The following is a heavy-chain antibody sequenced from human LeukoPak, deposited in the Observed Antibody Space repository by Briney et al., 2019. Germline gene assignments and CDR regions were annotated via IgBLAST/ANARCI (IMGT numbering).Heavy chain of an antibody. Sequence: PGGSLRLSCAASGFTFSSYWMSWVRQAPGKGLEWAANIKQDGSEKYYVDSVKGRFTISRDNAKNSLYLQMNSLRAEDTAVYYCARDLRTIFGVVITPFDYWGQGTLVTVSS. CDR3: ARDLRTIFGVVITPFDY. V-gene: IGHV3-7*01. CDR2: IKQDGSEK. J-gene: IGHJ4*02. D-gene: IGHD3-3*01. CDR1: GFTFSSYW.